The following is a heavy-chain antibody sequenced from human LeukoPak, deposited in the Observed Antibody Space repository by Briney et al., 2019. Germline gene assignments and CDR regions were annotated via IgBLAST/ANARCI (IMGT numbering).Heavy chain of an antibody. J-gene: IGHJ6*03. CDR2: IRYDGSEK. CDR3: AKEAWKCSGSSCPQYYYYMDV. D-gene: IGHD2-15*01. V-gene: IGHV3-30*02. CDR1: GFTFSTYG. Sequence: PGGSLRLSCAASGFTFSTYGIHWVRQAPGKGLEWVAFIRYDGSEKYYADSMKGRFTISRDNSKNTLYLQMNSLRTEDTAVYYCAKEAWKCSGSSCPQYYYYMDVWGKGTTVTVSS.